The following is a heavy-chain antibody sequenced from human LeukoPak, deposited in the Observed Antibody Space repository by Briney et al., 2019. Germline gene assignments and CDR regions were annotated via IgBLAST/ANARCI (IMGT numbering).Heavy chain of an antibody. J-gene: IGHJ4*02. V-gene: IGHV3-23*01. Sequence: GGSLRLSCAAYGFTFSSYAMYWVRQAPGKGRKWDSGIFGSGGSTHYADSVKGQFTISRDNSKNTVYLQMNSLRAEDTAVYYCAITTTGYSSGRFPGWSVDYWGQGTLVTVSS. CDR2: IFGSGGST. D-gene: IGHD6-19*01. CDR3: AITTTGYSSGRFPGWSVDY. CDR1: GFTFSSYA.